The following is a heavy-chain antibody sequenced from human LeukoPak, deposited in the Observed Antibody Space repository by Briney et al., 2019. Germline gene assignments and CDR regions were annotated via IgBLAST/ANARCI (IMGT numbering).Heavy chain of an antibody. V-gene: IGHV4-59*08. CDR3: ARHLSAGTYPLDY. Sequence: SETLSLTCTVSGDSIRSSYWSWFRLPPGKGLEWIAFIHYSGATKSNPSLGSRVALSLDTSNNHLSLKVISVTAADTAVYYCARHLSAGTYPLDYWGQGIPVTVSS. CDR2: IHYSGAT. CDR1: GDSIRSSY. D-gene: IGHD1-26*01. J-gene: IGHJ4*02.